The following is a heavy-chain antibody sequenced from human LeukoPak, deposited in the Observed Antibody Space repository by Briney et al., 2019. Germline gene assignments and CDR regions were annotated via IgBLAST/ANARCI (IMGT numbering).Heavy chain of an antibody. J-gene: IGHJ4*02. CDR3: ARHYDFWSGYYSYYFDY. Sequence: GESLKISCKGSGYSFTSYWIGWVRQMPGKGLEWMGIINPGYSDIRYSPSFQGQVTISADKSISTAYLQWSSLKASDTAMYYCARHYDFWSGYYSYYFDYWGQGTLVTVSS. V-gene: IGHV5-51*01. D-gene: IGHD3-3*01. CDR1: GYSFTSYW. CDR2: INPGYSDI.